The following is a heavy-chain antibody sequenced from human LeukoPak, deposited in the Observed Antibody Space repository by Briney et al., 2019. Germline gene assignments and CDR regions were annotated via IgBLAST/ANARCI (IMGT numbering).Heavy chain of an antibody. Sequence: PGGSLRLSCAASGFTFSDYYMSWIRQAPGKGLEWVSYISSSGSTIYYADSVKGRFTISRDNAKNSLYLQTNSLRAEDTAVYYCARGDIAVVVAATVFDYWGQGTLVTVSS. J-gene: IGHJ4*02. CDR3: ARGDIAVVVAATVFDY. CDR2: ISSSGSTI. V-gene: IGHV3-11*01. D-gene: IGHD2-15*01. CDR1: GFTFSDYY.